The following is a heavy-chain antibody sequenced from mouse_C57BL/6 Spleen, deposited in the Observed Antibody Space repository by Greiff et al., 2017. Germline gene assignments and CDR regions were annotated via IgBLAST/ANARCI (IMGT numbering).Heavy chain of an antibody. V-gene: IGHV5-4*01. CDR1: GFTFSSYA. Sequence: EVQLVESGGGLVKPGGSLKLSCAASGFTFSSYAMSWVRQTPEKRLEWVATISDGGSYTYYPDNVKGRFTISRDNAKNNLYLQMSHLKSEDTAMYYCARDPTGGYYFDYWGQGTTRTVSS. CDR2: ISDGGSYT. J-gene: IGHJ2*01. CDR3: ARDPTGGYYFDY.